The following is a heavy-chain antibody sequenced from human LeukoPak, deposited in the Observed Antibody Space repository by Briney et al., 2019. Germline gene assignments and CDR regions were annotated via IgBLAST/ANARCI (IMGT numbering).Heavy chain of an antibody. CDR2: IYHSGST. CDR1: GASISSPNW. Sequence: SETLSLTCAVSGASISSPNWWSWVRQPPGKGLEWIGEIYHSGSTNYNPSLESRATISVDKSKNQFSLKLNSVTAADTAVYYCAKMLYHFDYWGQGTLVTVSS. CDR3: AKMLYHFDY. J-gene: IGHJ4*02. V-gene: IGHV4-4*02. D-gene: IGHD2-8*01.